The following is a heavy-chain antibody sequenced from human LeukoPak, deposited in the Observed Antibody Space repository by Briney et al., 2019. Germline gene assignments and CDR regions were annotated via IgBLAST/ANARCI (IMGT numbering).Heavy chain of an antibody. CDR1: GGSFSSYY. V-gene: IGHV4-4*07. Sequence: PSETLSLTGTVSGGSFSSYYWSWLRQPAGKGLEWIGRINTSGSTNYNPSLERRVTMSVDTSKKQFSLRLSSVTAADTAVYYCARDPGYYGSGSRGAFDYWGQGTLVTVSS. CDR2: INTSGST. J-gene: IGHJ4*02. D-gene: IGHD3-10*01. CDR3: ARDPGYYGSGSRGAFDY.